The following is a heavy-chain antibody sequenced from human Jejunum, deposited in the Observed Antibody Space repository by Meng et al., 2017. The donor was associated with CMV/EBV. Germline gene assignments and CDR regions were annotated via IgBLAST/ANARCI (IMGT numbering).Heavy chain of an antibody. CDR3: AGAPPVAAPGSYFDS. D-gene: IGHD1-14*01. V-gene: IGHV4-34*01. Sequence: ASFSDNYWCWIRQSPGKELEWIGEVTPSGTAAYNPSLESRVTISRDTSKNQFSLRLTSVTVEDTAVYYCAGAPPVAAPGSYFDSWGQGAQVTVSS. CDR1: ASFSDNY. CDR2: VTPSGTA. J-gene: IGHJ4*02.